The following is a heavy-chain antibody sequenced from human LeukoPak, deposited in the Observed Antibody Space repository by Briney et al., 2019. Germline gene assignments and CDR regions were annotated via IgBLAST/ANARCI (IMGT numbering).Heavy chain of an antibody. CDR3: ARIVVVDWYFDL. Sequence: SETLSLTCTVSGGSISSYYWRWIRQPPGKGLEWIGYIYYSGSTNYNPSLKSRVTISVDTSKNQFSLKLSSVTAADTAVYYCARIVVVDWYFDLWGRGTLVTVSS. J-gene: IGHJ2*01. D-gene: IGHD3-22*01. V-gene: IGHV4-59*01. CDR1: GGSISSYY. CDR2: IYYSGST.